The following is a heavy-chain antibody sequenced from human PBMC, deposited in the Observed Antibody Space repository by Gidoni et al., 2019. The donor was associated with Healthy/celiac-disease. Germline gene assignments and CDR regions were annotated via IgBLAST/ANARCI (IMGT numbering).Heavy chain of an antibody. Sequence: EVQLVESGGGLVKPGGSLSLSGAGSGFTFSNAWMSWVRQAPGKGLEWVGRIKSKTDGGTTDYAAPVKGRFTISRDDSKNTLYLQMNSLKTEDTAVYYCTTVVVVAACPYWGQGTLVTVSS. CDR2: IKSKTDGGTT. J-gene: IGHJ4*02. CDR3: TTVVVVAACPY. CDR1: GFTFSNAW. D-gene: IGHD2-15*01. V-gene: IGHV3-15*01.